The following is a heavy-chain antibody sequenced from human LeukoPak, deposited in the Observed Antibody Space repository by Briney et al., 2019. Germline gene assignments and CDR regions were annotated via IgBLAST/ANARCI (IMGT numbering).Heavy chain of an antibody. V-gene: IGHV4-38-2*02. Sequence: SETLSLTCTVSGYSISSGYCWGWIRQPPGKGLEWIGSIYHSGSTYYNPSLKSRVTMSVDTSKNQFSLKLSSVTAADTAVYYCARGSAYMDVWGKGTTVTVSS. CDR3: ARGSAYMDV. CDR1: GYSISSGYC. J-gene: IGHJ6*03. CDR2: IYHSGST. D-gene: IGHD1-26*01.